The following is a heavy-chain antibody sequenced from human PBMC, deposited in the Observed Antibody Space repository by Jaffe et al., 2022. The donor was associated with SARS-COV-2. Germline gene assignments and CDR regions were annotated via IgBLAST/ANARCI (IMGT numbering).Heavy chain of an antibody. CDR1: GGSISSGGYY. J-gene: IGHJ4*02. D-gene: IGHD3-9*01. CDR3: AVTRVLRYFDWLPLGY. CDR2: IYYSGST. Sequence: QVQLQESGPGLVKPSQTLSLTCTVSGGSISSGGYYWSWIRQHPGKGLEWIGYIYYSGSTYYNPSLKSRVTISVDTSKNQFSLKLSSVTAADTAVYYCAVTRVLRYFDWLPLGYWGQGTLVTVSS. V-gene: IGHV4-31*03.